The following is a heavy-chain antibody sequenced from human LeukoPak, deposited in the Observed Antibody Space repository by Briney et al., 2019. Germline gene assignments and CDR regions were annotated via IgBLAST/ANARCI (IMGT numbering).Heavy chain of an antibody. CDR3: AKSVMITFGGVIGAFDI. CDR2: ISGSGGST. V-gene: IGHV3-23*01. CDR1: GFTFSSYA. D-gene: IGHD3-16*02. J-gene: IGHJ3*02. Sequence: GGSLRLSCAAPGFTFSSYAMSWVRQAPGKGLEWVSAISGSGGSTYYADSVKGRFTISRDNSKNTLYLQMNSLGAEDTAVYYCAKSVMITFGGVIGAFDIWGQGTMVTVSS.